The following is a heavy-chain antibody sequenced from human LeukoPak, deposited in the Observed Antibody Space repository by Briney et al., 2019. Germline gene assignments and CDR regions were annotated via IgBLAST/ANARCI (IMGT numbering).Heavy chain of an antibody. Sequence: SETLSLTCTVSGGSISSYYWSWIRHPPGKGLEWIGYIYYSGSTNYNPSLKSRVTISVDTSKNQFSLKLSSVTAADTAVYYCASSTGYSSGWYRGDYWGQGTLVTVSS. D-gene: IGHD6-19*01. CDR2: IYYSGST. CDR3: ASSTGYSSGWYRGDY. J-gene: IGHJ4*02. V-gene: IGHV4-59*01. CDR1: GGSISSYY.